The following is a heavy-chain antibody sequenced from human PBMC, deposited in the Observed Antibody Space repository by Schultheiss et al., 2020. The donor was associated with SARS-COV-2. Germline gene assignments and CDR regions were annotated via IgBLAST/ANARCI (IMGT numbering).Heavy chain of an antibody. V-gene: IGHV3-21*04. CDR2: ISSSSSYI. CDR1: RFTFSNYG. D-gene: IGHD2-21*01. CDR3: ARSPPLVTAYFDA. Sequence: GGFLRLSCAASRFTFSNYGMHWVRQAPGKGLQWVSSISSSSSYIYYADSVKGRFTISRDNAKNSLYLQMDSLGAEDTATYFCARSPPLVTAYFDAWGQGTLVTVSS. J-gene: IGHJ4*02.